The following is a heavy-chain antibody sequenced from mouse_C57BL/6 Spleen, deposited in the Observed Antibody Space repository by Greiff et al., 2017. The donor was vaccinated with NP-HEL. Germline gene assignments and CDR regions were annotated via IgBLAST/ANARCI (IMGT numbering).Heavy chain of an antibody. Sequence: DVMLVESGGGLVKPGGSLKLSCAASGFTFSDYGMHWVRQAPEKGLEWVAYISSGSSTIYYADTVKGRFTISRDNAKNTLFLQMTSLRSEDTAMYYCARYYYGRAWFAYWGQGTLVTVSA. CDR1: GFTFSDYG. D-gene: IGHD1-1*01. J-gene: IGHJ3*01. CDR2: ISSGSSTI. V-gene: IGHV5-17*01. CDR3: ARYYYGRAWFAY.